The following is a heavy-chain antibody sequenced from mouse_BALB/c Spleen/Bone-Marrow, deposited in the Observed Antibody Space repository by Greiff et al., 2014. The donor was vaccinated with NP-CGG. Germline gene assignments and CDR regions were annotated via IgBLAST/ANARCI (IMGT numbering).Heavy chain of an antibody. CDR2: IDPANGNT. Sequence: VQLQQSGAELVKPGASVKLSCTASGFNIKDTYMHWVKQRPEQGLEWIGRIDPANGNTKYVPTFQGKATITADTFSNTAYLQLSSLTSEDTAVYYCASSGNYEGGAMDYWGQGISATVSS. J-gene: IGHJ4*01. V-gene: IGHV14-3*02. CDR1: GFNIKDTY. D-gene: IGHD2-1*01. CDR3: ASSGNYEGGAMDY.